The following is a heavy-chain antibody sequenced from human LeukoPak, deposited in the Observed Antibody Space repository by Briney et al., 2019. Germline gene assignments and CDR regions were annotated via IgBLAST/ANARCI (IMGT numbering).Heavy chain of an antibody. CDR1: GYTFTSYY. CDR2: INPSGGST. J-gene: IGHJ3*02. CDR3: ARDGGGDIVVAFAFDI. Sequence: ASVKVSCKASGYTFTSYYMHWVRQAPGQGLEWMGIINPSGGSTSYAQKFQGRVTMTRDTSTSTVYMELSSLRSEDTAVYYCARDGGGDIVVAFAFDIWGQGTMVTVSS. V-gene: IGHV1-46*01. D-gene: IGHD2-15*01.